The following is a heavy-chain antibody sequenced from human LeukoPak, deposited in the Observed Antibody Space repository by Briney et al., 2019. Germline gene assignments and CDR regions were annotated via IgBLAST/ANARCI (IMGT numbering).Heavy chain of an antibody. V-gene: IGHV3-11*01. Sequence: PGGSLRLSCAASGFTFSDYYMSWIRQAPGKGLEWVSYISSSGSTIYYADSVKGRFTISRDNAKNSLYLQMNSLRAEDTAVYYCARDSYYYDSSGYPSDAFDIWGQGTMATVSS. D-gene: IGHD3-22*01. CDR2: ISSSGSTI. J-gene: IGHJ3*02. CDR3: ARDSYYYDSSGYPSDAFDI. CDR1: GFTFSDYY.